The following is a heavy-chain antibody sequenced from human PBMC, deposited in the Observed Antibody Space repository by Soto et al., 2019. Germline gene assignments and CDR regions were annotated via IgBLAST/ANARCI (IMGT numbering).Heavy chain of an antibody. Sequence: SETLSLTCAVYGGSFSGYYWSWIRQPPGKGLEWIGEINHSGSTNYNPSLKSRVTISVDTSKNQFSLKLSSVTAADTAVYYCARKENYSGYLNDAFDIWGQGTMVTVSS. J-gene: IGHJ3*02. V-gene: IGHV4-34*01. CDR2: INHSGST. CDR1: GGSFSGYY. D-gene: IGHD5-12*01. CDR3: ARKENYSGYLNDAFDI.